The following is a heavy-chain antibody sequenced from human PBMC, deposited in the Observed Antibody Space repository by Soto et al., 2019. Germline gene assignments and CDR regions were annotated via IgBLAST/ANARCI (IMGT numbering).Heavy chain of an antibody. V-gene: IGHV1-24*01. CDR1: GYTFTGYY. J-gene: IGHJ4*02. CDR2: FDPEDGET. Sequence: ASVKVSCKASGYTFTGYYMHWVRQAPGKGLEWMGGFDPEDGETIYAQKFQGRVTMTEDTSTDTAYMELSSLRSEDTAVYYCATDRSDCSGGSCYSLDYWGQGTLVTVSS. D-gene: IGHD2-15*01. CDR3: ATDRSDCSGGSCYSLDY.